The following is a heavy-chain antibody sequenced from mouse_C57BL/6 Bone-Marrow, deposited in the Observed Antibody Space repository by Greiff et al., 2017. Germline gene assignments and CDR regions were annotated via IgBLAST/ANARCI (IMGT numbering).Heavy chain of an antibody. J-gene: IGHJ1*03. V-gene: IGHV1-54*01. CDR2: INPGSGGT. Sequence: QVQLQQSGAELVRPGTSVKVSCKASGYAFTNYLIEWVKQRPGQGLEWIGVINPGSGGTNYNEKFKGKATLTADKCSSTAYMQLSSLTSEDSAVYVCASGYYGSSAWYFDVWGTGTTVTVSS. D-gene: IGHD1-1*01. CDR3: ASGYYGSSAWYFDV. CDR1: GYAFTNYL.